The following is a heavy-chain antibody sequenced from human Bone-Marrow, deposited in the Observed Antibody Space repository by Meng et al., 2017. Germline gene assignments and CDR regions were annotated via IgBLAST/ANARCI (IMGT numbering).Heavy chain of an antibody. CDR2: ISGSGGST. Sequence: GESLKISCAASGFTFSSYAMSWVRQAPGKGLEWVSAISGSGGSTYYADSVKGRFTISRDNSKNTLYLQMNSLRAEDTAVYYCAKRKSGSYFPFDYWGQGTLVTAPQ. V-gene: IGHV3-23*01. CDR1: GFTFSSYA. J-gene: IGHJ4*02. CDR3: AKRKSGSYFPFDY. D-gene: IGHD1-26*01.